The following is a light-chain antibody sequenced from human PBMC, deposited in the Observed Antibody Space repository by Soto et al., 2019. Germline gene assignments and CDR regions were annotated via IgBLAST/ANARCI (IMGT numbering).Light chain of an antibody. CDR3: QQYNSWPIT. CDR2: GAS. J-gene: IGKJ5*01. Sequence: EIVMTQAPATLSVSPGESATLSCSASQSINSDLAWYVQKPGQAPRRVIYGASTWGTGVPPRFTGSGSGTEFTLTISSLQSEDFAVYYCQQYNSWPITFGQGTRLEI. CDR1: QSINSD. V-gene: IGKV3D-15*01.